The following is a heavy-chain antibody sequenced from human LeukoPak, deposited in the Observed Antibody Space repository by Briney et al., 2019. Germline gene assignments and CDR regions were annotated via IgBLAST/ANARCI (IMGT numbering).Heavy chain of an antibody. V-gene: IGHV1-18*04. D-gene: IGHD3-16*01. J-gene: IGHJ4*02. CDR3: ARGEFYSDL. CDR2: ISTFNGYT. Sequence: ASVRVSCKPSSYIFPSNSITWVRQASGQQLEWMGWISTFNGYTKYAQNLQGRITMTRDTSTRTVYLEMRNLRSDDTAVYFCARGEFYSDLWGKGTLVTVSS. CDR1: SYIFPSNS.